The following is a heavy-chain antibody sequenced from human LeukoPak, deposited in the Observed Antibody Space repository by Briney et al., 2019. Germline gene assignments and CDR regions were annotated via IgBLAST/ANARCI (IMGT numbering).Heavy chain of an antibody. CDR3: ARRIEYYDSSGYYWIDYYYYYGMDV. CDR2: IYYSGST. CDR1: GGSISSSSYY. J-gene: IGHJ6*02. D-gene: IGHD3-22*01. V-gene: IGHV4-39*01. Sequence: SETLSLTCTVSGGSISSSSYYWGWIRQPPGKGLEWIGSIYYSGSTYYNPSLKSRVTISVDTSKNQFSLKLSPVTAADTAVYYCARRIEYYDSSGYYWIDYYYYYGMDVWGQGTTVTVSS.